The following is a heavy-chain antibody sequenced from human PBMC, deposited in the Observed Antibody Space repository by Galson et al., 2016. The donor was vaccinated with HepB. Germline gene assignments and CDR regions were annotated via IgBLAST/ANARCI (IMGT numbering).Heavy chain of an antibody. CDR3: AREGGTSGIYRYSFDY. CDR1: GFSFSNYG. D-gene: IGHD1-26*01. Sequence: SLRLSCAASGFSFSNYGMHWVRQAPGKGLEWVAVVSSGGTTQYYADSVKGRFTISRDNSKSTLYLQMDSLRIDATAVYYCAREGGTSGIYRYSFDYWGQGTLVTVSS. V-gene: IGHV3-30*03. CDR2: VSSGGTTQ. J-gene: IGHJ4*02.